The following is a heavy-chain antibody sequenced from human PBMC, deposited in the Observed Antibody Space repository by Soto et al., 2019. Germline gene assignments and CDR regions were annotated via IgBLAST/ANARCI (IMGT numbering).Heavy chain of an antibody. J-gene: IGHJ4*02. CDR3: ARDTGNSFDY. CDR1: GYTFNTYF. V-gene: IGHV1-18*01. Sequence: HVQLVQSGGELKKPGASVKVSCNTSGYTFNTYFITWVRQAPGQGLEWMGWISPHNGNTNYAEKFQGRVTMTADTITKTAYMEVRNLRIDDTAVYYCARDTGNSFDYWGQGTPVTVSS. CDR2: ISPHNGNT.